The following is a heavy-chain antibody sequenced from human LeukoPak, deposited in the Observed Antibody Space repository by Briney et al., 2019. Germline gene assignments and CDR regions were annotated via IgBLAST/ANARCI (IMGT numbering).Heavy chain of an antibody. Sequence: SETLSLTCSVSGGSLSSSSYYWGWIRQPPGRGLEWIGNIYETGSTNYNPSLKSRVTISVDTSKNQFSLKLSSVTAADTAVYYCARRDYYGSGRPFDYWGQGTLVTVSS. CDR3: ARRDYYGSGRPFDY. CDR2: IYETGST. J-gene: IGHJ4*02. CDR1: GGSLSSSSYY. V-gene: IGHV4-39*01. D-gene: IGHD3-10*01.